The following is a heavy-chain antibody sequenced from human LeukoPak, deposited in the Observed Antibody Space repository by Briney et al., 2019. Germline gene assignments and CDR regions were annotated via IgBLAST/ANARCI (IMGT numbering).Heavy chain of an antibody. V-gene: IGHV1-24*01. J-gene: IGHJ4*02. CDR3: ATLVLDYDIWWVFDY. D-gene: IGHD3-9*01. Sequence: GASVKVSCKVSGYILTELSMHWVRQAPGKGLEWMGGFDPEDGETIYAQKFQGRVTMTEDTSTDTAYMELSSLRSEDTAVYYCATLVLDYDIWWVFDYWGQGTLVTVSS. CDR2: FDPEDGET. CDR1: GYILTELS.